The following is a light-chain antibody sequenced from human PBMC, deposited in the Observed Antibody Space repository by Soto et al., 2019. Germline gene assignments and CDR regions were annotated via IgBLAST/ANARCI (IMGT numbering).Light chain of an antibody. V-gene: IGKV1-33*01. CDR3: KQNDILPQL. CDR2: DAS. J-gene: IGKJ2*01. Sequence: DIQMTQSPSSLSASVGDRVTITCQASQDISSYLNWYQQKPGKAPKLLIYDASNLETGVPSRFSESEFGTNLIFTISSLQPSDIATIYCKQNDILPQLLGQGPKREIK. CDR1: QDISSY.